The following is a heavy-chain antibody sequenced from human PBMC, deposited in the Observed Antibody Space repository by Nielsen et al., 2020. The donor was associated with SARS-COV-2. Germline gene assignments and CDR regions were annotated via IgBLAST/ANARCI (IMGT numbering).Heavy chain of an antibody. D-gene: IGHD3-22*01. CDR3: ASTWYYDSSGYSMGGWYFDL. CDR1: GFTFSSYA. J-gene: IGHJ2*01. CDR2: ISYDGSNK. V-gene: IGHV3-30*04. Sequence: GGSLRLSCAASGFTFSSYAMHWVRQAPGKGLEWVAVISYDGSNKYYADSVKGRFTISRDNSKNTLYLQMNSLRAEDTAVYYCASTWYYDSSGYSMGGWYFDLWGRGTLVTVSS.